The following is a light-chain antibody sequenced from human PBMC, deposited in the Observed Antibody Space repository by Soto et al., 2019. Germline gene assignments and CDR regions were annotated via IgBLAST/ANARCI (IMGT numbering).Light chain of an antibody. Sequence: QSSLTQPASVSGSPGQSITISCTGTNSDVGGYNYVSWYQQHPGKAPKLMIYDVSNRPSGVSNRFSGSKSGNTASLTISGLQAEEDADYYCSSYTSSSTDVVFGGGTQLTVL. CDR1: NSDVGGYNY. CDR3: SSYTSSSTDVV. V-gene: IGLV2-14*01. CDR2: DVS. J-gene: IGLJ2*01.